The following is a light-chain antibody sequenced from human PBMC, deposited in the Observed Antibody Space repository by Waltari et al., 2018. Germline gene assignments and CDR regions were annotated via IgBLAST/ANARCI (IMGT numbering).Light chain of an antibody. CDR3: LQYYSSPQT. V-gene: IGKV4-1*01. J-gene: IGKJ2*01. CDR2: WAS. CDR1: QSVLYSSNNKSF. Sequence: DIVMNQSPDSLAVSLGERATINCKSSQSVLYSSNNKSFLAWYQHKPGQPPKLLIYWASTRESGVPDRFSGSGSGTDFTLTISSLQAEDVAVYYCLQYYSSPQTFGQGTKLEIK.